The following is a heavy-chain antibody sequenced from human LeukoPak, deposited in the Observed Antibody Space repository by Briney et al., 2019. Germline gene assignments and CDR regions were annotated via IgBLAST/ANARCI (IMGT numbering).Heavy chain of an antibody. D-gene: IGHD3-10*01. J-gene: IGHJ4*02. CDR2: ISSSSAYI. Sequence: GGSLRLSCAASGFTFSSYSMNWVRQAPGKGLEWVSSISSSSAYIYYADSVKGRFTISRDNAKNSLYLQMNSLRAEDTAVYYCARDLGSGSYLGPLLGGQGTLVTVSS. CDR1: GFTFSSYS. V-gene: IGHV3-21*01. CDR3: ARDLGSGSYLGPLL.